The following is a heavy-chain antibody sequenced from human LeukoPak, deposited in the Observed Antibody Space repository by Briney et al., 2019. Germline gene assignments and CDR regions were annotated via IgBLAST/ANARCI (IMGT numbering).Heavy chain of an antibody. CDR2: IYYNGTA. CDR3: AKFGAAYDMYV. Sequence: PSETLSLTCTVSGGSISGYYWTWIRQPPGKGLEWIGQIYYNGTADYNPSLASRSTISVDTSKNKISLKLNSVTAADTAIYYCAKFGAAYDMYVWGQGITVAVSS. V-gene: IGHV4-59*01. J-gene: IGHJ6*02. CDR1: GGSISGYY. D-gene: IGHD3-3*01.